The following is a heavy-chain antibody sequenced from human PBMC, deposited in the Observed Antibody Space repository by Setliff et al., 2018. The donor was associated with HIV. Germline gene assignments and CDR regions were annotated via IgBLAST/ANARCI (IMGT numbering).Heavy chain of an antibody. CDR1: GYTFYEFT. J-gene: IGHJ4*02. Sequence: GASVKVSCKASGYTFYEFTIAGWRQAVGKGLEWMGGSIPVFGGGNYGQKFQGRVTFSADKSTSTVYMEMSSLTSAGTAMYFCARVSSPFLQDGYFGDWGQGTLVTVSS. CDR2: SIPVFGGG. CDR3: ARVSSPFLQDGYFGD. V-gene: IGHV1-69*06. D-gene: IGHD2-15*01.